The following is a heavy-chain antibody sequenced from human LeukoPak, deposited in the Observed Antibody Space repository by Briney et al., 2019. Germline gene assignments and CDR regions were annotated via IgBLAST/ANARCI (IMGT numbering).Heavy chain of an antibody. CDR1: GYSFTNYW. CDR2: IYPGDSDT. D-gene: IGHD6-6*01. V-gene: IGHV5-51*01. CDR3: ARLIAARPPYYYYYMDV. Sequence: GESLKISCKGSGYSFTNYWIGWVRQMPGKDLEWMGIIYPGDSDTRYSPSFQGQVTISADKSISTAYLQWSSLKASDTAMYYCARLIAARPPYYYYYMDVWGKGTTVTASS. J-gene: IGHJ6*03.